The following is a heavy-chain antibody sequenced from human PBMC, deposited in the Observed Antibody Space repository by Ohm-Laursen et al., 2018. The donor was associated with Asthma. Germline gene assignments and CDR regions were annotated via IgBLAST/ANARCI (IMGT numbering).Heavy chain of an antibody. Sequence: SLRLSCAASGVAFTDSWMSWVRQAPGKGLEWVASIKQDGSDQFYLGSVKGRFTISRDNSRNSLYLQMNSLRAEDTAVYYCVREAPYRDCFDIWGQGTMVTVSS. CDR1: GVAFTDSW. CDR3: VREAPYRDCFDI. V-gene: IGHV3-7*05. D-gene: IGHD1-1*01. CDR2: IKQDGSDQ. J-gene: IGHJ3*02.